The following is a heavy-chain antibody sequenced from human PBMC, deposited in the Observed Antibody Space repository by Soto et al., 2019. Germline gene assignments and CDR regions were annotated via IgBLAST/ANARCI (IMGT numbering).Heavy chain of an antibody. J-gene: IGHJ4*02. D-gene: IGHD4-17*01. CDR2: ISGSGTTI. CDR1: GFSLRGYS. V-gene: IGHV3-48*02. CDR3: ARGAGYGDYGGY. Sequence: EVQLVESGGGFVQPGGSLRLSCAASGFSLRGYSMIWVRQAPGKGLEWVSYISGSGTTIYYADSVKGRFTISRDNAKNSVYLPMNRLGDEDTAVYYCARGAGYGDYGGYWGQGTLVTVSS.